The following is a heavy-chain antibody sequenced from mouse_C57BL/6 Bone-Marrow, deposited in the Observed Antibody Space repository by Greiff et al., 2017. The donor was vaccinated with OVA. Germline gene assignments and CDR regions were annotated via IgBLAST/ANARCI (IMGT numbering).Heavy chain of an antibody. CDR3: ARKDYGNYLYFDY. J-gene: IGHJ2*01. CDR2: IYPRSGNT. V-gene: IGHV1-81*01. CDR1: GYTFTSYG. D-gene: IGHD2-1*01. Sequence: QVQLKQSGAELARPGASVKLSCKASGYTFTSYGISWVKQRTGQGLEWIGEIYPRSGNTYYNEKFKGKATLTADKSSSTAYMELRSLTSEDSAVYVCARKDYGNYLYFDYWGQGTTLTVSS.